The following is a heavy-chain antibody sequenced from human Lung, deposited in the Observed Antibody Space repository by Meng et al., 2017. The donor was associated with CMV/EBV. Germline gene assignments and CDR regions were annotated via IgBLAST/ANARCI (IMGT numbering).Heavy chain of an antibody. CDR2: IYHSGST. D-gene: IGHD2-21*02. Sequence: GLRQESGPGLVKPSGPLSLTCAVSGGSISSSNWWSWVRQPPGKGLEWIGEIYHSGSTNYNPSLKSRVTISVDKSKNQFSLKLSSVTAADTAVYYCARVVTALWGYYFDYWGQGTLVPSPQ. CDR3: ARVVTALWGYYFDY. CDR1: GGSISSSNW. J-gene: IGHJ4*02. V-gene: IGHV4-4*02.